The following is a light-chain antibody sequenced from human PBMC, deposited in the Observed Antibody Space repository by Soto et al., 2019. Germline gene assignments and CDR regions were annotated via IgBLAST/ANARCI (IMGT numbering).Light chain of an antibody. CDR2: AAT. Sequence: DIQMTKSPSSVSASVGDRVTITCRASRGISTYLTWYQQKPGKAPKLLIYAATNLQSGVPSRFSGSGSGTDFTLTISSLQPEDFATHYCQPANSFPQITFGGGTKVDIK. CDR3: QPANSFPQIT. J-gene: IGKJ4*01. V-gene: IGKV1-12*01. CDR1: RGISTY.